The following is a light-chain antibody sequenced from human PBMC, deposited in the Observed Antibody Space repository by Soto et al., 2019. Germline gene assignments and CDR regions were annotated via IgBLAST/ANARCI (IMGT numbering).Light chain of an antibody. CDR1: SSDVGGYNY. V-gene: IGLV2-14*01. CDR2: DVS. J-gene: IGLJ2*01. CDR3: TSHTSSSTLVV. Sequence: QSALTQPASVSGSPGQSITISCTGTSSDVGGYNYVSWYQQYPGKAPKSHTYDVSDRAPGISNRFSGSKSGNTASLTISGLQAEDEADYYCTSHTSSSTLVVFGGGTKVTVL.